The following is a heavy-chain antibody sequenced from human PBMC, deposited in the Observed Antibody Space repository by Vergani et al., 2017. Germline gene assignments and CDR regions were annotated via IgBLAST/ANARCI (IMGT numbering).Heavy chain of an antibody. CDR1: GGTFSSYA. J-gene: IGHJ4*02. Sequence: QVQLVQSGAEVKKPGSSVKVSCKASGGTFSSYAISWVRQAPGQGLEWMGGIIPIFGTANYALKFQGRVTITADESTSTAYMELSSLRSEDTAVYYCARTELLWFGELSRGAHLDYWGQGTLVTVSS. V-gene: IGHV1-69*12. D-gene: IGHD3-10*01. CDR2: IIPIFGTA. CDR3: ARTELLWFGELSRGAHLDY.